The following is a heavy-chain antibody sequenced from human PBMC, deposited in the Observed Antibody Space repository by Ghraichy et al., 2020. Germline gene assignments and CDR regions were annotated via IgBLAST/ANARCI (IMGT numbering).Heavy chain of an antibody. CDR2: INPNSGGT. CDR1: GYTFTGYY. D-gene: IGHD4-23*01. J-gene: IGHJ4*02. CDR3: ARVSTVVTPALDY. Sequence: ASVKVSCKASGYTFTGYYMHWVRQAPGQGLEWMGRINPNSGGTNYAQKFQGRVTMTRDTSISTAYMELSRLRSDDTAVYYCARVSTVVTPALDYWGQGTLVTVSS. V-gene: IGHV1-2*06.